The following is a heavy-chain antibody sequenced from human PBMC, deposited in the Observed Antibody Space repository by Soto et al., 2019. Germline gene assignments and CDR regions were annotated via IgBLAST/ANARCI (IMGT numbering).Heavy chain of an antibody. CDR3: AREYYYAENDAFDI. D-gene: IGHD3-16*01. Sequence: QVQLVESGGGLVKPGGSLRLSCAASGFTFSDYYMSWIRQAPGKGLEWVSDISSRCSTIYSAQTVKGRFTISRDNAKNSLHLQMNCLRAEDTAVYYCAREYYYAENDAFDIWGQGPMVTVSS. CDR1: GFTFSDYY. CDR2: ISSRCSTI. J-gene: IGHJ3*02. V-gene: IGHV3-11*01.